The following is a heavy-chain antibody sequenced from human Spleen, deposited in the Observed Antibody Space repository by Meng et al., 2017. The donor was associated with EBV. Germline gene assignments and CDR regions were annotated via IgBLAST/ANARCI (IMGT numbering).Heavy chain of an antibody. J-gene: IGHJ5*02. Sequence: RGSGPGKGNPPETLSPTCIVSGDSISSFYYWGWIRQPPGRGLEWIGSVHYTGSTYYSPSLKSRVTVSVDTSKNQFSLRLTSVTAADTAVYYCARPFPSWQSPRLDPFGAWGQGTLVTVSS. CDR1: GDSISSFYY. D-gene: IGHD6-19*01. V-gene: IGHV4-39*01. CDR2: VHYTGST. CDR3: ARPFPSWQSPRLDPFGA.